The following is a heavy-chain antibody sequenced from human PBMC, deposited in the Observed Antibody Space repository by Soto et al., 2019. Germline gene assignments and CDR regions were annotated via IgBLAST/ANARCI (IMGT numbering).Heavy chain of an antibody. CDR3: ASDHIPLWFGELFHSGPSYVMDV. Sequence: QVQLVESGGGVVQPGRSLRLSCAASGFTFSSYGMHWVRQAPGKGLEWVAVIWYDGSNKYYADSVKGRFTISRDNSKNTLYLQMSIMRADDTAVYYCASDHIPLWFGELFHSGPSYVMDVWGQGTTVTVSS. J-gene: IGHJ6*01. CDR1: GFTFSSYG. CDR2: IWYDGSNK. D-gene: IGHD3-10*01. V-gene: IGHV3-33*01.